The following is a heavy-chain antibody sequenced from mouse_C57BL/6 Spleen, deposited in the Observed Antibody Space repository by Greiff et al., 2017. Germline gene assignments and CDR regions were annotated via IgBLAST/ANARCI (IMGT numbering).Heavy chain of an antibody. CDR2: IYPGSGST. Sequence: QVQLQQPGAELVKPGASVKMSCKASGYTFTSDWMTWVKQRPGQGLEWIGDIYPGSGSTNYDEKFKSKATLTVDTSSSTAYMQLSSLTSEDSAVYYCARCYYGSSPEWYFGGRGTGPTVTGAS. V-gene: IGHV1-55*01. D-gene: IGHD1-1*01. J-gene: IGHJ1*03. CDR1: GYTFTSDW. CDR3: ARCYYGSSPEWYFGG.